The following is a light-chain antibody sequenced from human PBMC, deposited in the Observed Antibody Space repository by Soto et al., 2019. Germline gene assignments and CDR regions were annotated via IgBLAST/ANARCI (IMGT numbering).Light chain of an antibody. J-gene: IGLJ2*01. Sequence: ALTQPASVSGSPGQSITLSCTGTSSDVGAYNYVSWYLQHPGKAPKLLIYDVTDRPSGVSNRFSGSKSGNTASLTISGLQAEDEADYYCSSYTNTGTLVFGGGTQLTVL. CDR1: SSDVGAYNY. CDR2: DVT. V-gene: IGLV2-14*01. CDR3: SSYTNTGTLV.